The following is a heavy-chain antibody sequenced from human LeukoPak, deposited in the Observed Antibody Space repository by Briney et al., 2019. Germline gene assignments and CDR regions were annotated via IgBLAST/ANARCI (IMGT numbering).Heavy chain of an antibody. CDR2: INPNSGGT. CDR3: ARESTGYSSSTFDY. J-gene: IGHJ4*02. Sequence: ASVTVSCKASGYTFTGYYMHWVRQAPGQGLEWMGWINPNSGGTNYAQKFQGRVTMTRDTSISTAYMELSRLRSDDTAVYYCARESTGYSSSTFDYWGQGTLVTVSS. D-gene: IGHD6-13*01. V-gene: IGHV1-2*02. CDR1: GYTFTGYY.